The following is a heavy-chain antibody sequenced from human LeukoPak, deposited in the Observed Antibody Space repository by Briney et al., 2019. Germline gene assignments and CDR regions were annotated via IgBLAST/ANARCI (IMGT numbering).Heavy chain of an antibody. CDR3: ARAVAYYYDSSGYPYYFDY. J-gene: IGHJ4*02. D-gene: IGHD3-22*01. CDR2: ISSNGGST. Sequence: PGGSLRLSCAASGFTFSSYAMHWVRQAPGKGLEYVSAISSNGGSTYYANSVKGRFTIARDNSKNTLYLQMGSLRAEDVAVYYCARAVAYYYDSSGYPYYFDYWDQGTLVTVSS. V-gene: IGHV3-64*01. CDR1: GFTFSSYA.